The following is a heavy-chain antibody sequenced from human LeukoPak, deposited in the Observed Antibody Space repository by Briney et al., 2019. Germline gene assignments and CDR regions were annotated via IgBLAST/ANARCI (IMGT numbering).Heavy chain of an antibody. CDR2: IYYSGGT. Sequence: SETLSLTCTVSGGSVSSGSYYWSWIRLPPGKGLEWIGSIYYSGGTNYNPSLQGRVSISVDTSKIQFSLKLSSVTAADTAVYYCARWQYTISSGWFDPWGQGTLVTVSS. J-gene: IGHJ5*02. D-gene: IGHD6-6*01. V-gene: IGHV4-61*01. CDR1: GGSVSSGSYY. CDR3: ARWQYTISSGWFDP.